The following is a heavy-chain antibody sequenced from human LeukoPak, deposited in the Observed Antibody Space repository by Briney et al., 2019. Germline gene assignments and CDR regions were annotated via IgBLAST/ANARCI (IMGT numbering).Heavy chain of an antibody. CDR1: GFTFSSYW. CDR3: ARGLGRELDGAFDI. D-gene: IGHD3-10*01. CDR2: INSDGSST. Sequence: GGSLRLSCAASGFTFSSYWMHWVRQAPGKGLVWVSRINSDGSSTNYVDSVKGRFTISRDNSRNTLYLQMNSLRAEDTAVYYCARGLGRELDGAFDIWGQGTMVTVSS. J-gene: IGHJ3*02. V-gene: IGHV3-74*01.